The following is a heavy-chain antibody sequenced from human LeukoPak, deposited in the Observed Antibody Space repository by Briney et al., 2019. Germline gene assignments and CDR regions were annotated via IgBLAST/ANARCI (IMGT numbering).Heavy chain of an antibody. J-gene: IGHJ3*02. V-gene: IGHV4-4*02. CDR1: GGSISSSNW. D-gene: IGHD3-10*01. CDR3: ARSYYGSGGPGAFDI. Sequence: SETLSLTCAVSGGSISSSNWWSWVRQPPGKGLEWIGEIYHGGSTNYNPSLKSRVTISVDKSKNQFSLKLSSVTAADTAVYYCARSYYGSGGPGAFDIWGQGTMVTVSS. CDR2: IYHGGST.